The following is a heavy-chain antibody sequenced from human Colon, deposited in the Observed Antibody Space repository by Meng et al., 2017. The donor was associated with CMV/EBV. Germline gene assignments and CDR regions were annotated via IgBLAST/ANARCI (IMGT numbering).Heavy chain of an antibody. D-gene: IGHD2-2*01. J-gene: IGHJ5*02. CDR1: GFTFSSYA. CDR3: AKEMVPAAPTGCFDP. Sequence: SGFTFSSYAMSWVRQAPGKGLEWVSLIYAGGTSADYADSVKGRFTISRENSKNMLYLQMNSVRVEDTAVYYCAKEMVPAAPTGCFDPWGQGTLVTSPQ. V-gene: IGHV3-23*03. CDR2: IYAGGTSA.